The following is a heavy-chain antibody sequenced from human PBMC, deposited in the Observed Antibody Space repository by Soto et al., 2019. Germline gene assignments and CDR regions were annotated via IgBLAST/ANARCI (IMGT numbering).Heavy chain of an antibody. V-gene: IGHV2-5*02. J-gene: IGHJ4*02. D-gene: IGHD6-13*01. CDR1: GFSLSTSGAD. Sequence: QITLKESGPTLVKPTQTLTLTCNFSGFSLSTSGADVGWILQPPGKALEWLALISWDDDKRYSPSLKSRITLSKDISKYQVVLTLINIDPLETATYYRAHRRPYSNFPEYFFDYWGQGTLVTVSS. CDR3: AHRRPYSNFPEYFFDY. CDR2: ISWDDDK.